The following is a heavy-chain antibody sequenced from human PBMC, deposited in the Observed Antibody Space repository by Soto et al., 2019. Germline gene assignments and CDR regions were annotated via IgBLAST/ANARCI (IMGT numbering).Heavy chain of an antibody. J-gene: IGHJ4*02. Sequence: PGGSLRLSCATSGFTFINYGMHWVRQAPGKGLEWVANIWYDGSNKYYADSVKGRFTISRDNSKNTVFLQMNSLRAEDTAVYYCARDYEAAFDYWGQGTLVTVSS. D-gene: IGHD2-15*01. CDR3: ARDYEAAFDY. V-gene: IGHV3-33*01. CDR1: GFTFINYG. CDR2: IWYDGSNK.